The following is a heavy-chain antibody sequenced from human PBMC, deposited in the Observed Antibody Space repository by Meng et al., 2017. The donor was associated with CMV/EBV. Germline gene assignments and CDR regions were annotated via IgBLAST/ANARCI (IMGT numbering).Heavy chain of an antibody. CDR1: GGSISSYY. D-gene: IGHD3-3*01. V-gene: IGHV4-59*01. Sequence: SETLSLTCTVSGGSISSYYWSWIRQPPGKGLEWIGYIYYSGSTNYNPSLKSRVTISVDTSKNQFSLKLSSVTAADTAVHYCARGSGARFLEWLHFDYWGQGTLVTVSS. CDR2: IYYSGST. CDR3: ARGSGARFLEWLHFDY. J-gene: IGHJ4*02.